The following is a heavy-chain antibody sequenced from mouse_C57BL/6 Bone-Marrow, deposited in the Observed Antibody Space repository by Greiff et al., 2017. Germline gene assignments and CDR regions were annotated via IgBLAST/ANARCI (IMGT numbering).Heavy chain of an antibody. CDR3: TTGDGYRDWFAY. Sequence: EVQLVESGAELVRPGASVKLSCTASGFNIKDDYMHWVKQRPEQGLEWIGWIDPENGDTEYASKFQGKATITADTSSNTAYLQLSSLTSEDTAVYYCTTGDGYRDWFAYWGQGTLVTVSA. J-gene: IGHJ3*01. CDR2: IDPENGDT. D-gene: IGHD2-3*01. V-gene: IGHV14-4*01. CDR1: GFNIKDDY.